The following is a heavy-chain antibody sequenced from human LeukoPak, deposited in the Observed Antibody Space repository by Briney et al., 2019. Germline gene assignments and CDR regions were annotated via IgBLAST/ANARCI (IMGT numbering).Heavy chain of an antibody. J-gene: IGHJ4*02. Sequence: ASVKVSCKPSGYTFTSYGISWVRQAPGQGLEWMGWISAYNGNTNYAQKLQGRVTMTTDTSTSTAYMELRSLRSDDTAVYYCATGGSDSSGYWELDYWGQGTLVTVSS. V-gene: IGHV1-18*01. CDR2: ISAYNGNT. D-gene: IGHD3-22*01. CDR3: ATGGSDSSGYWELDY. CDR1: GYTFTSYG.